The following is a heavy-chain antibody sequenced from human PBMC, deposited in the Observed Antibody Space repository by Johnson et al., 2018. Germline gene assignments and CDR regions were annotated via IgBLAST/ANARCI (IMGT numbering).Heavy chain of an antibody. CDR2: IYYSGST. Sequence: QVQLQESGPGLVKXSESLSLTCTVSGGSISSYYWSWIRQPPGKGLEWIGLIYYSGSTNYNPSLKSRVTISVDTSKNQFSLKLSSVTAADTAGYYCAILNPAGYGVDVWGQGTTVTVSS. CDR3: AILNPAGYGVDV. CDR1: GGSISSYY. J-gene: IGHJ6*02. V-gene: IGHV4-59*03.